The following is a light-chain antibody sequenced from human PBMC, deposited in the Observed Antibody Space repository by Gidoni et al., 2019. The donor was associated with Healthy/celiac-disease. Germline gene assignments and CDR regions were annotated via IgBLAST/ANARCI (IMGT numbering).Light chain of an antibody. Sequence: EIVMTQSPATLSVSPGERATLSCRASQSVSSNLAWYQQKPGQAPRLLIYGASTRATGIPARFSGSGSGTEFTLTISSLQSEDFAVYYCQQYNNWPRAFXQXTRLXI. CDR3: QQYNNWPRA. CDR1: QSVSSN. CDR2: GAS. V-gene: IGKV3-15*01. J-gene: IGKJ5*01.